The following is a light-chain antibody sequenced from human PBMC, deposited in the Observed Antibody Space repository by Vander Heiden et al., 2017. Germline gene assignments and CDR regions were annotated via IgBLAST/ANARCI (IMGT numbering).Light chain of an antibody. CDR2: AAS. J-gene: IGKJ4*01. CDR3: QHCYSPPFT. CDR1: QSIGSY. V-gene: IGKV1-39*01. Sequence: DIEVTQSPSSLAASLGDRGTISCRASQSIGSYVNWYQQKSGEAPKLLLYAASSLQSGVPSRFSGSGSGTDFTLTISSLQPEDFATYYCQHCYSPPFTFGGGTKVQIK.